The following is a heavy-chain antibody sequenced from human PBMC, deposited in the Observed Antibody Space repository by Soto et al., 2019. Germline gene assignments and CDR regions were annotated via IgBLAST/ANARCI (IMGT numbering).Heavy chain of an antibody. CDR1: GGTFSSYA. CDR3: AADRIAAAGTQFDYYYGMDV. CDR2: IIPIFGTP. V-gene: IGHV1-69*13. D-gene: IGHD6-13*01. Sequence: SVKVSCKASGGTFSSYAISWVRQAPGQGLEWMGGIIPIFGTPNYARKFQGRVTITADESTSTAYMELSSLRSEDTAVYYCAADRIAAAGTQFDYYYGMDVWGQGTTVTVSS. J-gene: IGHJ6*02.